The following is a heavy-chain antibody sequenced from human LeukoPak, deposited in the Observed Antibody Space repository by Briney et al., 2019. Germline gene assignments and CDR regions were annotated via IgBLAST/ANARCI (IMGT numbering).Heavy chain of an antibody. D-gene: IGHD3-22*01. CDR1: GFTFSNYG. CDR3: AREYYYDSSGSYSYYFDY. V-gene: IGHV3-33*01. CDR2: IWYDGNYK. J-gene: IGHJ4*02. Sequence: GGSLRLSCAASGFTFSNYGMHWVRQAPGKGLEWVAVIWYDGNYKYYADSVQGRFTISRDNSKNTLYLQMNSLRAEDTAVYYCAREYYYDSSGSYSYYFDYWGQGTLVTVSP.